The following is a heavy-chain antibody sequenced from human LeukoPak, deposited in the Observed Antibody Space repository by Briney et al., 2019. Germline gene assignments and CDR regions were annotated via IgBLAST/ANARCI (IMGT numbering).Heavy chain of an antibody. V-gene: IGHV3-23*01. CDR3: AKRSDYSDNSNYFDF. D-gene: IGHD4-23*01. CDR1: EFTFSSYG. CDR2: ISRSTGDT. J-gene: IGHJ4*02. Sequence: GGSLRLSCAASEFTFSSYGMSWVRQAPGKGLEWVSAISRSTGDTYYAASVTGRFTISRDNSKNTLYLQVNSLRAEDTAVYYCAKRSDYSDNSNYFDFWGQGTLVTVSS.